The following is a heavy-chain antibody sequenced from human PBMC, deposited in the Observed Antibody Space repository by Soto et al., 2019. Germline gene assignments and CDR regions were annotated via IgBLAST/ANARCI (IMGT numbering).Heavy chain of an antibody. CDR3: AKAGYGSVNFDY. Sequence: GGSLRPSCAASGFTVSSNYMSWVRQAPGKGLEWVSVIYSGGSTYYADSVKGRFTISRDNSKNSLYLQMNSLRAEDTAVYYCAKAGYGSVNFDYWGQGTLVTVSS. D-gene: IGHD3-10*01. CDR1: GFTVSSNY. V-gene: IGHV3-66*01. J-gene: IGHJ4*02. CDR2: IYSGGST.